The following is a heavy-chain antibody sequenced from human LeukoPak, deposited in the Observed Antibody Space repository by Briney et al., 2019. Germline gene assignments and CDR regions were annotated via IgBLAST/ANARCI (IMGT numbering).Heavy chain of an antibody. Sequence: SVKVSCKTSRYTFTDYFMHWVRQAPGQGLEWMGGIIPIFGTANYAQKFQGRVTITADESTSTAYMELSSLRSEDTAVYYCARDLMTTVTTVDYWGQGTLVTVSS. V-gene: IGHV1-69*13. CDR2: IIPIFGTA. CDR3: ARDLMTTVTTVDY. CDR1: RYTFTDYF. J-gene: IGHJ4*02. D-gene: IGHD4-17*01.